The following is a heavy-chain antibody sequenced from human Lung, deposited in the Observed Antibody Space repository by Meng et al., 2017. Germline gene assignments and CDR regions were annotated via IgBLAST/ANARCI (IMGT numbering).Heavy chain of an antibody. CDR1: GGSFSTYS. CDR3: ARGRGNQPLFDF. CDR2: LIPVLNKA. V-gene: IGHV1-69*10. Sequence: QVQLVQSGVEVKKPGSSVKVACKTSGGSFSTYSFSWVRQAPGQGLEWMGGLIPVLNKAKSAPRFQDRVTFTADETTTTAYMELSSLTFEDTAVYFCARGRGNQPLFDFWGQGTLVTVSS. D-gene: IGHD2/OR15-2a*01. J-gene: IGHJ4*02.